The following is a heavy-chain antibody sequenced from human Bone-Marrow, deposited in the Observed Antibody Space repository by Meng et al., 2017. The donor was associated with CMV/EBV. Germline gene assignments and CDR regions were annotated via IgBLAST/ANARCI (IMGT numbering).Heavy chain of an antibody. CDR2: ISSSSSYI. CDR3: ARATLRDLYGMDV. CDR1: GFTFSSYS. V-gene: IGHV3-21*01. J-gene: IGHJ6*02. Sequence: GESLKISCAASGFTFSSYSMNWVRQAPGKGLEWVSSISSSSSYIYYADSVKDRFTISRDNAKNSLYLQMESLRAEDTALYYCARATLRDLYGMDVWGQGTTVTVSS.